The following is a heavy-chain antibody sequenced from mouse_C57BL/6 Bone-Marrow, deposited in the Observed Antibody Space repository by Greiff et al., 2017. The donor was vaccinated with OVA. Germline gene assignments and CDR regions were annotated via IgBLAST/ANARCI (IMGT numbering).Heavy chain of an antibody. V-gene: IGHV7-3*01. CDR1: GFTFTDYY. Sequence: EVQGVESGGGLVQPGGSLSLSCAASGFTFTDYYMSWVRQPPGKALEWLGFIRNKANGYTTEYSASVKGRFTISRDNSQSILYLQMNALRAEDSATYYCARSPYGNYVGYAMDYWGQGTSVTVSS. D-gene: IGHD2-10*02. J-gene: IGHJ4*01. CDR3: ARSPYGNYVGYAMDY. CDR2: IRNKANGYTT.